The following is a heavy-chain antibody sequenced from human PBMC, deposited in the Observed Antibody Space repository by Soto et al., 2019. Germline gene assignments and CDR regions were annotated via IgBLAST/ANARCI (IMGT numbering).Heavy chain of an antibody. V-gene: IGHV3-30*18. CDR3: AKSSGYCSGGSCPYYYGMDV. J-gene: IGHJ6*02. Sequence: QVQLVESGGGVVQPGRSLRLSCAASGFTFSSYGMHWVRQAPGKGLEWVAVISYDGSNKYYADSVKGRFTISRDNSKNTLYLQMNSLRAEDTAVYYCAKSSGYCSGGSCPYYYGMDVWGQGTTVTVSS. CDR1: GFTFSSYG. D-gene: IGHD2-15*01. CDR2: ISYDGSNK.